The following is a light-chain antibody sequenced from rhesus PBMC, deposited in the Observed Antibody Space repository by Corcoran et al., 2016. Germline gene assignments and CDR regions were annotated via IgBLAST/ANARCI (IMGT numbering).Light chain of an antibody. CDR3: QHGYGTPFT. Sequence: DIQMTQSPSSLSASVGDRVTITCRASENVNNYLNWYQQKPGKTPKLLIYKASTLQIGVPSRFRGSGDGTDYTFTISSLQPEDVATYYCQHGYGTPFTFGPGTKLDIK. CDR2: KAS. J-gene: IGKJ3*01. V-gene: IGKV1-74*01. CDR1: ENVNNY.